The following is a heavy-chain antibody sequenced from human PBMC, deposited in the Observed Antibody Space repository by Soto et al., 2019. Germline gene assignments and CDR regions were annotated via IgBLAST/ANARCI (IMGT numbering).Heavy chain of an antibody. CDR1: GDSVSSNSAA. CDR3: AGTTSHQWYYMDV. CDR2: TYYRSRWYN. J-gene: IGHJ6*03. V-gene: IGHV6-1*01. D-gene: IGHD1-7*01. Sequence: QVQLQESGPGLVKPSQTLSLTCAISGDSVSSNSAAWNWIKLSPSRGLEGLARTYYRSRWYNDYAVSVRSRITVNPDTSKNQFSLQLTSVTPEDAAVYYCAGTTSHQWYYMDVWGKGTTVTVSS.